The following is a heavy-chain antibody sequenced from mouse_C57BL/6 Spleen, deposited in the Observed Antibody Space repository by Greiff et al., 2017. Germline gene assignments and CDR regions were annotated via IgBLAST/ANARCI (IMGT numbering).Heavy chain of an antibody. CDR1: GYTFTDYN. CDR3: ARWGQLMLHYSAMDY. D-gene: IGHD3-2*02. Sequence: VQLQQSGPELVKPGASVKIPCKASGYTFTDYNMDWVKQSHGKSLEWIGDINPNNGGTSYNQKFKGKATLTVDTSSSTAYMELRSLTSEDTAVXYCARWGQLMLHYSAMDYWGQGTSGTVSS. J-gene: IGHJ4*01. V-gene: IGHV1-18*01. CDR2: INPNNGGT.